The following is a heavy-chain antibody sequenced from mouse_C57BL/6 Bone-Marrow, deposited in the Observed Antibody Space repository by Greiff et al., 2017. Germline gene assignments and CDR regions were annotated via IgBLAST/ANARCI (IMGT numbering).Heavy chain of an antibody. J-gene: IGHJ1*03. CDR2: IYPSDSET. Sequence: QVQLQQPGAELVRPGSSVKLSCKASGYTFTSYWMDWVKQRPGQGLEWIGNIYPSDSETHYNQKFKDKATLTVDKSSSTAYMQLSSLTSEDSAVYYCARSVYSGSRWYFDVWGTGTTVTVSS. V-gene: IGHV1-61*01. CDR3: ARSVYSGSRWYFDV. CDR1: GYTFTSYW. D-gene: IGHD1-1*01.